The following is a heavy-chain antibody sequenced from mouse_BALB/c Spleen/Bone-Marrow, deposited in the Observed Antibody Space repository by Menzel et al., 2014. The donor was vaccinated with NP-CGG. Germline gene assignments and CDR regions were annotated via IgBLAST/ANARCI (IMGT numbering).Heavy chain of an antibody. CDR1: RYTFTSYV. Sequence: VQLKESGPELVKPGASVKMSCKASRYTFTSYVMHWVKQKPGQGLEWIGYINPYNDGTKYNEKFKGKATLTSDKSSSTAYMELSSLTSEDSAVYYCARRGFDEGYYAMDYWGQGTSVTVSS. CDR3: ARRGFDEGYYAMDY. V-gene: IGHV1-14*01. CDR2: INPYNDGT. J-gene: IGHJ4*01.